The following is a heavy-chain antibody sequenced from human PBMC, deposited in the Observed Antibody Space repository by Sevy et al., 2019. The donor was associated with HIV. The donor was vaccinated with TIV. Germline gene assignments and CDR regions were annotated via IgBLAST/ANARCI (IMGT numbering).Heavy chain of an antibody. CDR2: ISYDGSNK. CDR1: GFTFSSYA. V-gene: IGHV3-30-3*01. J-gene: IGHJ4*02. CDR3: ARDSSRGSYPTFDY. Sequence: GGYLRLSCAASGFTFSSYAMHWVRQAPGKGLEWVAVISYDGSNKYYADSVKGRFTISRDNSKNTLYLQMNSLRAEDTAVYYCARDSSRGSYPTFDYWGQGTLVTVSS. D-gene: IGHD1-26*01.